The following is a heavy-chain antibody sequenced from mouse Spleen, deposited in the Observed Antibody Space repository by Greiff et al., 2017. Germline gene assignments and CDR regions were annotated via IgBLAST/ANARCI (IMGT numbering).Heavy chain of an antibody. CDR3: ARRSSGEGYAMDY. J-gene: IGHJ4*01. D-gene: IGHD3-1*01. Sequence: QVQLKETGPGLVAPSQSLSITCTVSGFSLTSYGVHWVRQPPGKGLEWLVVIWSDGSTNYNSALKSRLSISKDNSKSQVFLKMNSLQTDDTAMYYCARRSSGEGYAMDYWGQGTSVTVSS. CDR1: GFSLTSYG. CDR2: IWSDGST. V-gene: IGHV2-6*03.